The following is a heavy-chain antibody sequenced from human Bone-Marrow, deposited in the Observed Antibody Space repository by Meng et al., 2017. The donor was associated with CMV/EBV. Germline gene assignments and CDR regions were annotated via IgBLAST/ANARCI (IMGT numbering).Heavy chain of an antibody. V-gene: IGHV3-30*04. J-gene: IGHJ4*02. CDR2: ISYDGSNK. D-gene: IGHD1-26*01. CDR3: ARDPSVLDQWVDY. CDR1: GFTFSSYA. Sequence: GESLKISCAASGFTFSSYAMHWVRQAPDKGLEWVAVISYDGSNKYYADSVKGRFTISRDNSKNTLYLQMNSLRAEDTAVYYCARDPSVLDQWVDYWGQGTLVTVSS.